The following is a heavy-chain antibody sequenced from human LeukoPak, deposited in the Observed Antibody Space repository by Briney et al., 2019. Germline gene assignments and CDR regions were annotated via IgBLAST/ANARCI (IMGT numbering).Heavy chain of an antibody. J-gene: IGHJ5*02. D-gene: IGHD5-18*01. Sequence: ASVKVSCKASGGTFSSYAISWVRQAPGQGLEWMGGIIPIFGTANYAQKFQGRVTITADKSTSTAYMELSSLRSDDTAVYYCARDPHTSYGYENWFDPWGQGTLVTVSS. CDR2: IIPIFGTA. V-gene: IGHV1-69*06. CDR3: ARDPHTSYGYENWFDP. CDR1: GGTFSSYA.